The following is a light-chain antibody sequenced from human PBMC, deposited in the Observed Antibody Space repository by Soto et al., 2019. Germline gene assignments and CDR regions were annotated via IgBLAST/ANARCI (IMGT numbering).Light chain of an antibody. J-gene: IGKJ1*01. V-gene: IGKV4-1*01. CDR2: WAS. CDR3: QQYYSTPTWT. Sequence: DIVMTQSPDSLAVSLGERATINCKSSQSVLYSSNNKHYLAWYQQKPGQPPKLLIYWASTRESGVPDRFSGSGSWTDFTLTISSLQAEDVAVYYCQQYYSTPTWTFGQGTKVEIK. CDR1: QSVLYSSNNKHY.